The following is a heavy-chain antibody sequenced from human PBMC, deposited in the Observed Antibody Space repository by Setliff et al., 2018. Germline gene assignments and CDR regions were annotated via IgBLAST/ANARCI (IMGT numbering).Heavy chain of an antibody. CDR3: ARTCSGSGCYAGLES. CDR1: GFTFSHYP. CDR2: ISFSSSTI. Sequence: GGSLRLSCAASGFTFSHYPMHWVRQAPGKGLEWVSYISFSSSTIYYADSVKGRFTISRDNSKNTLYLQMNSLRPEDTAVYYCARTCSGSGCYAGLESWGQGTPVTVSS. V-gene: IGHV3-48*01. J-gene: IGHJ4*02. D-gene: IGHD2-15*01.